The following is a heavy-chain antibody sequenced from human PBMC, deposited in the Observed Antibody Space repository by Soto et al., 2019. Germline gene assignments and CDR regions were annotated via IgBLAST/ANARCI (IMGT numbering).Heavy chain of an antibody. V-gene: IGHV3-30*03. CDR2: ISSDGSYK. J-gene: IGHJ3*02. CDR1: GFTFSSSG. CDR3: ARDYYDILTGYSHAFDI. Sequence: QVQLVESGGGVVQPGRSLRLSCAASGFTFSSSGMHWVRQAPGKGLEWVAVISSDGSYKYYADPEQGRLTISRDNSKNTLHLQMNSLRAEDTAVYFCARDYYDILTGYSHAFDIWGQGTMVTVSS. D-gene: IGHD3-9*01.